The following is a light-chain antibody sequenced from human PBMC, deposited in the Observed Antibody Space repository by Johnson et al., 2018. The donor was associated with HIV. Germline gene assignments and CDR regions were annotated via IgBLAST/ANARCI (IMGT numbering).Light chain of an antibody. CDR1: SSNIGNNY. Sequence: QSVLTQPPSVSAAPGQKVTISCSGSSSNIGNNYVSWYQQFPGTAPKPLIYDNNKRPSGIPDRFSGSKSGPSATLGITGLQTGDEADYYCGTWDSSLSACVFGTGTKVTVL. J-gene: IGLJ1*01. CDR3: GTWDSSLSACV. V-gene: IGLV1-51*01. CDR2: DNN.